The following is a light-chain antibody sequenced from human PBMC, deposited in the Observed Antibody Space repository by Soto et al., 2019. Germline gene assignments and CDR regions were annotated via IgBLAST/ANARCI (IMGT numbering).Light chain of an antibody. CDR1: QSISSW. CDR3: QQYNSYLLT. V-gene: IGKV1-5*01. CDR2: DAS. J-gene: IGKJ2*01. Sequence: DIQMTQSPSTLSASVGDRVTITCRASQSISSWLAWYQQKPGKAPKLLIYDASSLESGVPSRFSGSGSGTEFTPTISSLQPDDFATYYCQQYNSYLLTFGQGTKLEIK.